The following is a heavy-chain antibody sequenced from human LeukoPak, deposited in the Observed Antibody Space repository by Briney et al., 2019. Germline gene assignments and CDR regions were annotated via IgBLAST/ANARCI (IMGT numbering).Heavy chain of an antibody. CDR2: IYTSGST. J-gene: IGHJ5*02. V-gene: IGHV4-4*07. CDR3: AREKEVAVAGTKWFDP. D-gene: IGHD6-19*01. Sequence: PSETLSLTCTVSGGSISSYYWSWIRQPAGKGLGWIGRIYTSGSTNYNPSLKSRVTMSVDTSKNQFSLKLSSVTAADTAVYYCAREKEVAVAGTKWFDPWGQGTLVTVSS. CDR1: GGSISSYY.